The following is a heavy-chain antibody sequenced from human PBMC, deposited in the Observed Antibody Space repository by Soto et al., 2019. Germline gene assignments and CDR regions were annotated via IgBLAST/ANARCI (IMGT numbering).Heavy chain of an antibody. D-gene: IGHD3-3*01. V-gene: IGHV4-39*07. CDR2: FYYTGST. CDR1: GGSISSSNYF. CDR3: SRGLVNGGFCSGYYAQSPYYYMDV. Sequence: SETLSLTCTVSGGSISSSNYFWGWIRQPPGKGLEWIGSFYYTGSTYYNPSLKSRVTISVDTSKNQFSLKLSSVTAAETAVYYCSRGLVNGGFCSGYYAQSPYYYMDVWGKGPTGTVSS. J-gene: IGHJ6*03.